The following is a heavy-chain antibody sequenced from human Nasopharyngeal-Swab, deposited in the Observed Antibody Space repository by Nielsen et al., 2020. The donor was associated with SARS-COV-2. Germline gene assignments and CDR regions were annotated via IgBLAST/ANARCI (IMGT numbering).Heavy chain of an antibody. CDR2: IYYSGST. D-gene: IGHD3-22*01. Sequence: WIRQPTGKGLEWIGSIYYSGSTYYNPSLKSRVTISVDTSKNQFSLKLSSVTAADTAVYYCALDYYDSSGYSRPNDYWGQGTLVTVSS. CDR3: ALDYYDSSGYSRPNDY. V-gene: IGHV4-39*07. J-gene: IGHJ4*02.